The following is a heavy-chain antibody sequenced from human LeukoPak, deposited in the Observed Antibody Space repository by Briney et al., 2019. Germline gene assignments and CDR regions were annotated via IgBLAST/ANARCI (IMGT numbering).Heavy chain of an antibody. V-gene: IGHV3-53*01. CDR1: GFTVSSNF. CDR3: ARVGGYYDSSGYYYVPIDY. Sequence: PGGSLRLSCAASGFTVSSNFMSWVRQAPGKGLEWVSVIYAAGDTYYADSVKGRFTISRDNSKNTLYLQMNSLRAEDTAVYYCARVGGYYDSSGYYYVPIDYWGQGTLVTVSS. CDR2: IYAAGDT. D-gene: IGHD3-22*01. J-gene: IGHJ4*02.